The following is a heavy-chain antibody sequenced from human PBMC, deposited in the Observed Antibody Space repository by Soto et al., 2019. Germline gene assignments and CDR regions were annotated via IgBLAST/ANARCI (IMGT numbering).Heavy chain of an antibody. CDR1: GFTFSSYA. Sequence: GGSLRLSCAASGFTFSSYAMSWVRQAPGKGLEWVSAISGSGGSTYYADSVKGRFTISRDNSKNTLYLQMNSLRAEDTAVYYCAKDLPCSSTSCSDTQLRAYYYYYYMDVWGKGTTVTVSS. CDR2: ISGSGGST. V-gene: IGHV3-23*01. J-gene: IGHJ6*03. CDR3: AKDLPCSSTSCSDTQLRAYYYYYYMDV. D-gene: IGHD2-2*01.